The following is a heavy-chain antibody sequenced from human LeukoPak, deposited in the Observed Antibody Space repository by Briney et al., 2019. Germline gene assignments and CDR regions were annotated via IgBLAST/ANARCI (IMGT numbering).Heavy chain of an antibody. J-gene: IGHJ3*02. CDR3: ARDLGYCSGGNCYPIGFDI. CDR1: GYSISSGYY. Sequence: SETLSLTCTVSGYSISSGYYWGWIRPPPGKGLEWIGSIYYSGSTYYNPSLKSRVTISVDTSKNQFSLKLSSVTAADTAVYYCARDLGYCSGGNCYPIGFDIWGQGTMVTVSS. D-gene: IGHD2-15*01. V-gene: IGHV4-38-2*02. CDR2: IYYSGST.